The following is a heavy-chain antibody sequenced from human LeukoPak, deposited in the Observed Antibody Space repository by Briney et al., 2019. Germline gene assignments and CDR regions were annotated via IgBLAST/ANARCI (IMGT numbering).Heavy chain of an antibody. CDR3: ARVLNPYWYFDL. CDR1: GGSISSYY. J-gene: IGHJ2*01. V-gene: IGHV4-59*01. CDR2: IYYSGST. Sequence: SETLSLTCTVSGGSISSYYWSWIRQPPGKGLEWIGYIYYSGSTNYNPSLKSRVTISIDTSKNQFSLKLSSVTAADTAVYYCARVLNPYWYFDLWGRGTLVTVPS.